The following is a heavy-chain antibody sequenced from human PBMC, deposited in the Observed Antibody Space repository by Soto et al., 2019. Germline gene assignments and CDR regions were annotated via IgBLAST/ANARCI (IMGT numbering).Heavy chain of an antibody. CDR2: ISGSGGST. J-gene: IGHJ4*02. D-gene: IGHD5-12*01. CDR3: AKDRLVARLRLVYDYLDY. V-gene: IGHV3-23*01. Sequence: GGSLRLSCAASGFTFSSYAMSWVRQAPGKGLEWVSAISGSGGSTYYADSVKGRFTIGRDNSKNTLYRQMNSLSAEDTAVYYCAKDRLVARLRLVYDYLDYWGQGHRVTVSS. CDR1: GFTFSSYA.